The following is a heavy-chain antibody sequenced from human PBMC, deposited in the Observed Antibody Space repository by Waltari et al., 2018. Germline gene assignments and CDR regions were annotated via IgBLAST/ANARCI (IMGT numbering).Heavy chain of an antibody. D-gene: IGHD1-26*01. CDR3: ARVTIVGATRGTVY. Sequence: QVQLQESGPGLVKPSQTLSLTCTVSGGSISSGSYYWSWIRQPAGKGLEWVGRIETRGSTSYNPALQSRGTIAVDTSKNQFSLKLSSVTAADTAVYYCARVTIVGATRGTVYWGQGTLVTVSS. CDR2: IETRGST. V-gene: IGHV4-61*02. J-gene: IGHJ4*02. CDR1: GGSISSGSYY.